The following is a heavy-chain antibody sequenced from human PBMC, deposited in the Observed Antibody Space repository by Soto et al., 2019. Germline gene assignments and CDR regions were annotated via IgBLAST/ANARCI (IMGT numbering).Heavy chain of an antibody. J-gene: IGHJ3*02. CDR3: ATGPRYDYVWGRYRPDGGDDAFDI. CDR1: GGTFSSYA. D-gene: IGHD3-16*02. CDR2: IIPIFGTA. V-gene: IGHV1-69*01. Sequence: QVQLVQSGAEVKKPGSSVKVSCKASGGTFSSYAISWVRQAPGQGLEWMGGIIPIFGTANYAQKFQGRVTITADESTSTAYMELSSLSSEGTAVYYCATGPRYDYVWGRYRPDGGDDAFDIWGQGTMVTVSS.